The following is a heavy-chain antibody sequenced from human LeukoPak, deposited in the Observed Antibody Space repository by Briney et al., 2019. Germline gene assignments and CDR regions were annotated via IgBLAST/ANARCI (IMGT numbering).Heavy chain of an antibody. CDR2: ISSSGSTI. Sequence: GGSLRLSCAASGFTFSSYEMNWVRQAPGKGLEWVSYISSSGSTIYYADSVKGRFTIPRDNAKNSLYLQMNSLRAEDTAVYYCAELGITMIGGVWGKGTTVTISS. V-gene: IGHV3-48*03. D-gene: IGHD3-10*02. CDR3: AELGITMIGGV. J-gene: IGHJ6*04. CDR1: GFTFSSYE.